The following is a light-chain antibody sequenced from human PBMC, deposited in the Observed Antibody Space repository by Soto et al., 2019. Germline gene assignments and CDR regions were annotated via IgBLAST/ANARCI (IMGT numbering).Light chain of an antibody. Sequence: QSVLTQPPSVSGAPGQRVTISCTGSSSNIGAGYAVHWYQQLPRTAPKLLIYGNSNRPSGVPDRFSGSKSGTSASLAITGLQAEDEADYYCQSYDSSLSGSKVFGGGTKVTVL. V-gene: IGLV1-40*01. CDR2: GNS. J-gene: IGLJ3*02. CDR3: QSYDSSLSGSKV. CDR1: SSNIGAGYA.